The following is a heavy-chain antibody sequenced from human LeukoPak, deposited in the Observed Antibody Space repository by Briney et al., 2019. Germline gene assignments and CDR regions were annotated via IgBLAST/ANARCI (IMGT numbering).Heavy chain of an antibody. CDR3: VRGPDYYHRSGCFDY. V-gene: IGHV3-74*01. J-gene: IGHJ4*02. CDR1: GFTFSSYW. D-gene: IGHD3-22*01. CDR2: INSDGSNT. Sequence: GGSLRLSCAASGFTFSSYWMHWVRQAPGKGLVWVSRINSDGSNTDYADSVKGRFTISRDNAKNTLYLQMNSLRAEDTAVYYCVRGPDYYHRSGCFDYWGQGTLVTVSS.